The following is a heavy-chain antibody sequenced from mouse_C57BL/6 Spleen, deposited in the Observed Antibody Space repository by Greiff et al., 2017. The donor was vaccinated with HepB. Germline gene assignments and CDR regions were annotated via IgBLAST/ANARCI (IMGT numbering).Heavy chain of an antibody. J-gene: IGHJ2*01. D-gene: IGHD1-1*01. CDR2: IWSGGST. CDR1: GFSLTSYG. CDR3: ARTVVANYFDY. Sequence: VMLVESGPGLVQPSQSLSITCTVSGFSLTSYGVHWVRQSPGKGLEWLGVIWSGGSTDYNAAFISRLSISKDNSKSQVFFKMNSLQADDTAIYYCARTVVANYFDYWGQGTTLTVSS. V-gene: IGHV2-2*01.